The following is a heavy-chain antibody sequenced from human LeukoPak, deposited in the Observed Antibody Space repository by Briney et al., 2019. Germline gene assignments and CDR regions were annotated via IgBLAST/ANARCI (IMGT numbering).Heavy chain of an antibody. Sequence: GSLRLSCAAPGFTFSNYWMSWVRQAPGKGLEWVANIKEDGSEKYYVDSVKGRFTISRDNAKNSLYLQMNSLRAEDTAVYYCARESPYYYDSPDAFDIWGQGTMVTVSS. CDR3: ARESPYYYDSPDAFDI. CDR2: IKEDGSEK. J-gene: IGHJ3*02. CDR1: GFTFSNYW. V-gene: IGHV3-7*03. D-gene: IGHD3-22*01.